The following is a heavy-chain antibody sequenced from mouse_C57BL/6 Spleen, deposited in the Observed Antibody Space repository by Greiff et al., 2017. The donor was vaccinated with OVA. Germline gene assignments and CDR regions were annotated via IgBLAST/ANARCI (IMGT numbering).Heavy chain of an antibody. D-gene: IGHD4-1*01. Sequence: EVKLLESGGGLVKPGGSLKLSCAASGFTFSSYAMSWVRQTPEKRLEWVATISDGGSYTYYPDNVKGRFTISRDNAKNNLYLQMSHLKSEDTAMYYCAREGTGTGDYWGQGTTLTVSS. V-gene: IGHV5-4*01. CDR2: ISDGGSYT. CDR3: AREGTGTGDY. CDR1: GFTFSSYA. J-gene: IGHJ2*01.